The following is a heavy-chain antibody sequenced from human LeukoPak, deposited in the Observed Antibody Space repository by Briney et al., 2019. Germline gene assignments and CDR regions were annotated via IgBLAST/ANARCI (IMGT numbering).Heavy chain of an antibody. Sequence: PGGSLRLSCAASGFTFSSYSMNWVRQAPGKGLEWVSSISSSSSYIYYADSVKGRFTISRDNAKNSLYLQMNSLRAEDTAVYYCAREVRRFWSGHYTYYFDYWGQGTLVTVSS. CDR3: AREVRRFWSGHYTYYFDY. CDR1: GFTFSSYS. D-gene: IGHD3-3*01. V-gene: IGHV3-21*01. J-gene: IGHJ4*02. CDR2: ISSSSSYI.